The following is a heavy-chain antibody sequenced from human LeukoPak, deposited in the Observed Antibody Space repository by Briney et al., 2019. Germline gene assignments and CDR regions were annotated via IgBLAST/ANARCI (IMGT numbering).Heavy chain of an antibody. CDR3: AKDDVAIVVVPAAAFDY. CDR1: GFTFSSSG. J-gene: IGHJ4*02. D-gene: IGHD2-2*01. Sequence: AGSLRLSCAASGFTFSSSGMHWVRPAPGKPPDWVAAISYDGSNKYYADSVKGRFTISRDNSKNTLYLQMNSLRAEDTAVYYCAKDDVAIVVVPAAAFDYWGQGTLVTVSS. V-gene: IGHV3-30*18. CDR2: ISYDGSNK.